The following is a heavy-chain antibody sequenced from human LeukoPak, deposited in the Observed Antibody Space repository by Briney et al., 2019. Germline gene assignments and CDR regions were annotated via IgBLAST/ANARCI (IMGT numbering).Heavy chain of an antibody. J-gene: IGHJ4*02. CDR1: GGSISSYY. D-gene: IGHD6-19*01. CDR3: ASSYSSGWNHFDY. CDR2: IYTSGST. V-gene: IGHV4-4*09. Sequence: SETLSLTCTVSGGSISSYYWSWIRQPPGKGLEWIGYIYTSGSTNYNPSLKSRVTISVDTSKNQFSLKLSSVTAADTAVYYCASSYSSGWNHFDYWGQGTLVTVYS.